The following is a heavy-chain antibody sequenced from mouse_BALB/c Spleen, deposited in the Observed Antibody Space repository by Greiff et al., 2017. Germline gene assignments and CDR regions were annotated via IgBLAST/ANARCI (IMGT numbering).Heavy chain of an antibody. V-gene: IGHV1S127*01. CDR1: GYTFTSYW. CDR2: IDPSNSET. Sequence: VKLMESGPELVRPGASVKMSCKASGYTFTSYWMHWVKQRPGQGLEWIGMIDPSNSETRLNQKFKDKATLNVDKSSNTAYMQLSSLTSEDSAVYYCARRPYYYGSSNFDYWGQGTTLTVSS. D-gene: IGHD1-1*01. CDR3: ARRPYYYGSSNFDY. J-gene: IGHJ2*01.